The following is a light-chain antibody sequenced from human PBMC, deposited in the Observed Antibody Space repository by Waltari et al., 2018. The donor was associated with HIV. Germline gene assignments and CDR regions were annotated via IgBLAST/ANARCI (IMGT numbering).Light chain of an antibody. V-gene: IGKV2-28*01. Sequence: DVVLTQSPLSLRVTPGEPATIPCRSSKSLLCRNGNNFLAWYLQKPGQSPQLLIYVGSNLACGVPDRFSGSGSGTDFTLKISRVEAEDVGIYYCMQALEAPLTFGGGTKVQIK. CDR1: KSLLCRNGNNF. CDR2: VGS. CDR3: MQALEAPLT. J-gene: IGKJ4*01.